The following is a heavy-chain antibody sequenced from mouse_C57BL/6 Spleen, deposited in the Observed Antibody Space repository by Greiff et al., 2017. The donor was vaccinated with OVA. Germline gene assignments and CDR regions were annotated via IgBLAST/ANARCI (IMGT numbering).Heavy chain of an antibody. CDR2: INPYNGDT. CDR1: GYSFTGYF. Sequence: EVKLMESGPELVKPGDSVKISCKASGYSFTGYFMNWVMQSHGKSLEWIGRINPYNGDTFYNQKFKGKATLTVDKSSSTAHMELRSLTSEDSAVYYCARYDFDYWGQGTTLTVSS. V-gene: IGHV1-20*01. CDR3: ARYDFDY. J-gene: IGHJ2*01.